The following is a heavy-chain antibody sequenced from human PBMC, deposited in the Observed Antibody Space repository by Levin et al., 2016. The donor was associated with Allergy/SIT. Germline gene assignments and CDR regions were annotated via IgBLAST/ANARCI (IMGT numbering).Heavy chain of an antibody. V-gene: IGHV3-49*03. CDR2: IRSKAYGETI. CDR1: GFSFGDNA. Sequence: GESLKISCTASGFSFGDNAMSWFRQAPGKGLEWVGLIRSKAYGETIEYAASVKGRFTISRDDSKSIAYLQMNSLKTEDTAVYYCAKDEGAFIWGQGTMVTVSS. J-gene: IGHJ3*02. D-gene: IGHD4/OR15-4a*01. CDR3: AKDEGAFI.